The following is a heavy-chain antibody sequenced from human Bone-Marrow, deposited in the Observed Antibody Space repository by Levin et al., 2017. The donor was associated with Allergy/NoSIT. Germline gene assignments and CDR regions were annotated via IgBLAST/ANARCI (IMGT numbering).Heavy chain of an antibody. CDR3: AREGWWSSTWLGNYYFDC. V-gene: IGHV3-11*04. CDR1: GGSFGGYF. J-gene: IGHJ4*02. D-gene: IGHD6-13*01. CDR2: IGADNPTI. Sequence: LSLTCAVSGGSFGGYFWTWIRQAPGKGLEWVSYIGADNPTIYYADSVKGRFTISRDNVKKALFLQMNSLRGEDTAVYYCAREGWWSSTWLGNYYFDCWGQGTLVTVSS.